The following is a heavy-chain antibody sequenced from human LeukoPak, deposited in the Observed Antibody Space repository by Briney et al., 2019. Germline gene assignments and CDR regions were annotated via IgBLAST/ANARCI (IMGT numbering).Heavy chain of an antibody. CDR2: IYYSGST. D-gene: IGHD5-24*01. V-gene: IGHV4-59*01. CDR3: AKFRDAYTD. Sequence: SETLSLACTVSGGSISSYYWSWIRQPPGKGLEWIGYIYYSGSTNYNPSLKSRVTISVDTSRNQFSLKLSSVTAADTAVYYCAKFRDAYTDWGQGTLVTVSS. CDR1: GGSISSYY. J-gene: IGHJ4*02.